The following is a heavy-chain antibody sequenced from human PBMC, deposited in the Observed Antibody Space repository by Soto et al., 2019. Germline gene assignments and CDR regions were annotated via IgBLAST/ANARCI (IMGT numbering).Heavy chain of an antibody. Sequence: QVQLVQSGAEVKKPGASVKVSCKASGYTFTDYYMHWVRQAPGQGLEWMGWINPNSGGTNYAQKFQGRVTMTRDTAIRTAYMELNRLRSDDTAGYYCARDQSPSSGWPGMDVWGQGTTVTVSS. J-gene: IGHJ6*02. CDR1: GYTFTDYY. V-gene: IGHV1-2*02. CDR3: ARDQSPSSGWPGMDV. D-gene: IGHD6-19*01. CDR2: INPNSGGT.